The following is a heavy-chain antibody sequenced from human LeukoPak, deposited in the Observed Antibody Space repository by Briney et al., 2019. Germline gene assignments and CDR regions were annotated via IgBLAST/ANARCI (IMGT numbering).Heavy chain of an antibody. CDR2: IKQDGSEK. V-gene: IGHV3-7*01. J-gene: IGHJ4*02. CDR1: KFTFSSYW. D-gene: IGHD3-16*01. Sequence: GGSLRLSCAASKFTFSSYWMSWVRQAPGKGLEWVANIKQDGSEKYYVDSVKGRFTISRDNAKNSLYLQMDSLRAEDTAVYYCAGRRVLDASFDYWGQGTLVTVSS. CDR3: AGRRVLDASFDY.